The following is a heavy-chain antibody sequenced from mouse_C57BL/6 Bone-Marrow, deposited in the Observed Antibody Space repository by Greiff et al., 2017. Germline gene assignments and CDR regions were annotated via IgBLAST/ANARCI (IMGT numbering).Heavy chain of an antibody. CDR1: GYSITSGYY. CDR2: ISYDGSN. J-gene: IGHJ3*01. Sequence: EVKLQESGPGLVKPSQSLSLTCSVTGYSITSGYYWNWIRQFPGTKLEWMGYISYDGSNNYNPSPKNRISITRDTSKNQFFLKLNSVTTADTDTYYCARDGRFAYWGQGTLVTVSA. V-gene: IGHV3-6*01. CDR3: ARDGRFAY.